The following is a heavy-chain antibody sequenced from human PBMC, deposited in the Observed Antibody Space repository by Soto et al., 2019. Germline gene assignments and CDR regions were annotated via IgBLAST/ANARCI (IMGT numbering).Heavy chain of an antibody. CDR1: GFTFSSYS. CDR2: ISSSSSYI. J-gene: IGHJ4*02. Sequence: EVQLVESGGGLVKPGGSLRLSCAASGFTFSSYSMNWVRQAPGKGLEWVSSISSSSSYIYYADSVKGRFTISRDNAKNSLYLQMNSLRAEDTAVYYCARHTYYYDSSGPMPPGYWGQGTLVTVSS. CDR3: ARHTYYYDSSGPMPPGY. V-gene: IGHV3-21*01. D-gene: IGHD3-22*01.